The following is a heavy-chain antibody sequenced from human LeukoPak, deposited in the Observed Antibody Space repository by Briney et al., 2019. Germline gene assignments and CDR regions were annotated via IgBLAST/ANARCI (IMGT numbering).Heavy chain of an antibody. CDR1: GGSFSGYY. D-gene: IGHD3-22*01. CDR3: ASHYYYDSSGLT. Sequence: KPSETLSLTCAVYGGSFSGYYWSWIRQPPGKGLEWIGQSNHSGSTKYNPSLKSRVTISVDTSKNQFSPKLSSVTAADTAVCYCASHYYYDSSGLTWGQGTLVTVSS. J-gene: IGHJ4*02. V-gene: IGHV4-34*01. CDR2: SNHSGST.